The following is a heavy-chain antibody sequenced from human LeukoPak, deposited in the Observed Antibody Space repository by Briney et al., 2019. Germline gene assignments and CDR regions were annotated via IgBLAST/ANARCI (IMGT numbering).Heavy chain of an antibody. J-gene: IGHJ3*02. CDR3: AKGLSAVTSRPDDTFDI. D-gene: IGHD4-17*01. CDR1: GFTFTSFG. V-gene: IGHV3-23*01. CDR2: SGSGGST. Sequence: GGTLRLSCAASGFTFTSFGMSWVRQAPGKGLEWVSTSGSGGSTYYADSVKGRFTISRDNSKNTLFLQIHFLRVDDTAVYYCAKGLSAVTSRPDDTFDIWGQGTMVIVSS.